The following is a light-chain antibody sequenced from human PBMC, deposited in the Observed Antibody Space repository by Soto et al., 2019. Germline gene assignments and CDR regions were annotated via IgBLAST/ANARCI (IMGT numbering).Light chain of an antibody. CDR1: SSNIGAGYD. Sequence: QLVLTQPPSVSGAPWQRVTISCTGSSSNIGAGYDVHWYQQLPGTAPKLLIYGNSNRPSGVPDRFSGSKSGTSASLAITGLQAEDEADYYCQSYDSSLSGWVFGGGTKLTVL. J-gene: IGLJ3*02. CDR2: GNS. V-gene: IGLV1-40*01. CDR3: QSYDSSLSGWV.